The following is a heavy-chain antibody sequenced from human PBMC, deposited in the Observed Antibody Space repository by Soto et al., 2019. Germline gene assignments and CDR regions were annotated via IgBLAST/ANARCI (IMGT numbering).Heavy chain of an antibody. J-gene: IGHJ4*02. CDR1: GFTFSSYW. D-gene: IGHD3-3*01. Sequence: PGGSLRLSCAASGFTFSSYWMHWVRQAPGKGLVWVSRINSDGSSTSYADSVKGRFTISRDNAKNTLYLQMNSLRAEDTAVFYCSNARGDFWSGYYKGHGGDYFDYWGQGTLVTVSS. CDR3: SNARGDFWSGYYKGHGGDYFDY. CDR2: INSDGSST. V-gene: IGHV3-74*01.